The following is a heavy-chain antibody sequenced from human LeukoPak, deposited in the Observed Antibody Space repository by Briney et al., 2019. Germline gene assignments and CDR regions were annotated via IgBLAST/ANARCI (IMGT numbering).Heavy chain of an antibody. CDR2: INSNGGST. J-gene: IGHJ5*02. D-gene: IGHD3-10*01. V-gene: IGHV3-64*01. CDR3: ARDMYYGSGRHSPWFDP. CDR1: GFTFRKYA. Sequence: GGSLRLSCAASGFTFRKYAMHWGREAPGKGLEYVSGINSNGGSTYYANSVKGRFTISGDNSKNTVYLQIGSLRAEDMAVYYCARDMYYGSGRHSPWFDPWGQGTLVTVSS.